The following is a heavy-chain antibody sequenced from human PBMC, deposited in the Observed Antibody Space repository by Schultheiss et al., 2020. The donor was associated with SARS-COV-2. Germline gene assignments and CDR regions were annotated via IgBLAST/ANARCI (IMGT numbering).Heavy chain of an antibody. J-gene: IGHJ3*02. CDR3: ARVPYYPGGAFDI. Sequence: GGSLRLSCAASGFTFDDYAMHWVRQAPGKGLEWVSGISWNSGSIGYVDSVKGRFTLSRDNAKNSLYLQMNSLRAADTAVYYCARVPYYPGGAFDIWGQGTMVTVSS. V-gene: IGHV3-9*01. D-gene: IGHD1-26*01. CDR2: ISWNSGSI. CDR1: GFTFDDYA.